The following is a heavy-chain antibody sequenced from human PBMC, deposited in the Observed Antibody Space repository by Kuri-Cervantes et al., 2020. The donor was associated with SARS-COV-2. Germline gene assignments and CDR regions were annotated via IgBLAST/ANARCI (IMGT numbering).Heavy chain of an antibody. Sequence: GESLKISCAASGCTFSSYGMHWVRQAPGKGLEWVAFIRYDGSNKYYADSVKGRFTISRDNSKNTLYLQMNSLRAEDTAVYYCATALIVATVDYWGQGTLVTVSS. CDR3: ATALIVATVDY. D-gene: IGHD5-12*01. J-gene: IGHJ4*02. CDR2: IRYDGSNK. CDR1: GCTFSSYG. V-gene: IGHV3-30*02.